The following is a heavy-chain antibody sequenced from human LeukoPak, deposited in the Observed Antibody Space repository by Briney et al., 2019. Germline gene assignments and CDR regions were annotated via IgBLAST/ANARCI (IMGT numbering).Heavy chain of an antibody. V-gene: IGHV4-34*01. Sequence: PSETLSLTCAVYGGSFSGYYWSWIRQPPGRGLEWIGEINHSGSTNYNPSLKSRVTISVDTSKNQFSLKLSSVTAADTAVYYCARGSSYYDFWSGYYHFDYRGQGTLVTVSS. D-gene: IGHD3-3*01. CDR1: GGSFSGYY. CDR2: INHSGST. CDR3: ARGSSYYDFWSGYYHFDY. J-gene: IGHJ4*02.